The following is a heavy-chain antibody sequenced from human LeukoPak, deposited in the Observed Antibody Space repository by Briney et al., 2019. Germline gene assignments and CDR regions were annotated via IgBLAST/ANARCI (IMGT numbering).Heavy chain of an antibody. J-gene: IGHJ4*02. V-gene: IGHV4-59*01. D-gene: IGHD2-21*02. CDR1: GGSISSYY. CDR2: IYYSGST. Sequence: SETLSLTCTVSGGSISSYYWSWIRQPSGKGPEWIGYIYYSGSTNYNPSLKSRVTMSVDTSKNQFSLKLSSVTAADTAVCYCAKGGPYCGGDCYQYWGQGTLVTVSS. CDR3: AKGGPYCGGDCYQY.